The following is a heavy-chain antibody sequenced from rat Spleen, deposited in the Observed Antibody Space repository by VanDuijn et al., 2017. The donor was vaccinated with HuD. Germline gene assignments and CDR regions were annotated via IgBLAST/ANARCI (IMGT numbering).Heavy chain of an antibody. J-gene: IGHJ2*01. Sequence: EVQLVESDGDLVQPGRSLKFSCVASGFTFSDYYMAWVRQAPMKGLEWIATISYDGSSTYYRDSVKGRFTISRDNAKNTLYLQMDSLRSEETATYYCARGGFFRYWGQGVMVTVSS. CDR1: GFTFSDYY. CDR3: ARGGFFRY. CDR2: ISYDGSST. D-gene: IGHD1-6*01. V-gene: IGHV5-29*01.